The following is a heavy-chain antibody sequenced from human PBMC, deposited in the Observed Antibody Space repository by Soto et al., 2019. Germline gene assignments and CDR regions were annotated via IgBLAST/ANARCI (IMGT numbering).Heavy chain of an antibody. V-gene: IGHV1-69*13. D-gene: IGHD3-10*01. Sequence: ASVKVSCKASGGTFSSYAISWVRQAPGQGLEWMGGIIPIFGTANYAQKFQGRVTITADESTSTAYMELSSLRSEDTAVYYCARLVLLWFGEPIRAFDIWGQGTMVTVSS. CDR1: GGTFSSYA. CDR3: ARLVLLWFGEPIRAFDI. CDR2: IIPIFGTA. J-gene: IGHJ3*02.